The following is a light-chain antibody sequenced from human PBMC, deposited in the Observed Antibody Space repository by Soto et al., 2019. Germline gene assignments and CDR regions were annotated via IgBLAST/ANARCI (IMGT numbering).Light chain of an antibody. J-gene: IGLJ1*01. CDR2: DVN. V-gene: IGLV2-14*03. CDR3: DSYTSSSTFV. Sequence: QSALTQPASVAGSPGQSITISCTGTSSDVGRSNYVSWYQQHPGKAPKLVIYDVNNRPSGVSDRFYGSKSGNTASLTISELQAEDEADYYCDSYTSSSTFVFGTGTKVTVL. CDR1: SSDVGRSNY.